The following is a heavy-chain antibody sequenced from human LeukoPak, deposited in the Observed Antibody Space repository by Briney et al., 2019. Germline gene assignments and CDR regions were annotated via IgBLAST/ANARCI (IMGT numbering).Heavy chain of an antibody. J-gene: IGHJ4*02. D-gene: IGHD3-3*01. Sequence: GRSLRLSCAASGFTFSNYDMHWVRQAPGKGLEWVAVISYDGTNKYYADSVKGRFTISRDNSKSTLYQQMNSLSAEDTAVYYCAKENDFVYWGQGTLVTVSS. CDR3: AKENDFVY. CDR2: ISYDGTNK. V-gene: IGHV3-30*18. CDR1: GFTFSNYD.